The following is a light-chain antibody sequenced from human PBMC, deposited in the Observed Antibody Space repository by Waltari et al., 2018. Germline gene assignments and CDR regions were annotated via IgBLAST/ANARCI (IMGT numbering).Light chain of an antibody. CDR2: GGS. J-gene: IGLJ2*01. CDR1: DIGGRS. Sequence: SYILTQPPSVSVAPGQAARITCGGADIGGRSVHWYQQRPGQAPILIVFGGSDRPSGLPGRLSGSRSGNTATLTISRVEAGDEADYFCHLWDGLLDHVVFGGGTKLTVL. V-gene: IGLV3-21*02. CDR3: HLWDGLLDHVV.